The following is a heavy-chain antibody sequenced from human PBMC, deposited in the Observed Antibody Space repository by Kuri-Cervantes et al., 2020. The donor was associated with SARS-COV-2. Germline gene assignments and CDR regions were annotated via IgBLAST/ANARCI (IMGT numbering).Heavy chain of an antibody. Sequence: SETLSLTCTVSGGSISSSSYYWGWIRQPPGKGLEWIGSGYYSGITYYNPSLKSRVTISVDTSKIQFSLKLSSVTAADTAVYYCARLSIAVGTNAFDIRGQGTMVTVSS. CDR1: GGSISSSSYY. V-gene: IGHV4-39*07. CDR3: ARLSIAVGTNAFDI. CDR2: GYYSGIT. J-gene: IGHJ3*02. D-gene: IGHD6-19*01.